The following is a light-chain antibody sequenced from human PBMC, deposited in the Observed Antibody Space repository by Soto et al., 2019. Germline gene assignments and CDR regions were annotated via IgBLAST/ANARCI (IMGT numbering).Light chain of an antibody. V-gene: IGKV3-20*01. CDR2: DAS. Sequence: DIVLTQSPGTLCFSPGARDTLSCRARQSVRGTSLAWYPPQPRQAPRLLIYDASSRATGIPARFSGGGGGTAFTPTISRLETDDFVVYYCQHYGSSPPITFGQGTKVDIK. J-gene: IGKJ5*01. CDR1: QSVRGTS. CDR3: QHYGSSPPIT.